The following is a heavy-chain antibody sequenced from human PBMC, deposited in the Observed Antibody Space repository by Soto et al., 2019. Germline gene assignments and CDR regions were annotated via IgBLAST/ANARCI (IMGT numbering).Heavy chain of an antibody. CDR2: INGDGSES. Sequence: EALLVESGGGLVQPGGSLRLSCAASGFTFSGFWMSWVRQAPGTGLEWVASINGDGSESHYVDSVKGRFTISRAIAESSVYLQMKSLRAADPAVYYCSRDPGPRPGASRGLGWFDPWGPGTLVTVSS. D-gene: IGHD2-2*01. CDR1: GFTFSGFW. J-gene: IGHJ5*02. V-gene: IGHV3-7*03. CDR3: SRDPGPRPGASRGLGWFDP.